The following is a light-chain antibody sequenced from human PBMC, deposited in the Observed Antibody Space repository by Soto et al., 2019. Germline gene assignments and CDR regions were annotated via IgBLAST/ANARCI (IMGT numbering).Light chain of an antibody. CDR3: SPSDSSPHTGVL. CDR1: SSNIGGNY. Sequence: QSVLTQPPSVSAAPGQKVTISCSGSSSNIGGNYVSWYQHLPRTAPKLLIYDNNNRPSGIPAHFSGSKSGTSATPGITGLQPADEAAYYCSPSDSSPHTGVLFGGGTKLTVL. V-gene: IGLV1-51*01. J-gene: IGLJ2*01. CDR2: DNN.